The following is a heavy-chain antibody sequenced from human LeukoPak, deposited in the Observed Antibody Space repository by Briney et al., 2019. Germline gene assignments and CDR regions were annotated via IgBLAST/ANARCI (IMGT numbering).Heavy chain of an antibody. CDR3: ASGYDFSSGSKRGFDN. Sequence: GGSLRLSCAASGFFFSDYGMNWVRQAQGKGLEWISYISSGSSDIFYADSVKGRFTISRDNAKNSLFLQMSRLRGEDTAVYYCASGYDFSSGSKRGFDNWGQGTLVTVS. J-gene: IGHJ4*02. D-gene: IGHD3-3*01. CDR1: GFFFSDYG. V-gene: IGHV3-48*01. CDR2: ISSGSSDI.